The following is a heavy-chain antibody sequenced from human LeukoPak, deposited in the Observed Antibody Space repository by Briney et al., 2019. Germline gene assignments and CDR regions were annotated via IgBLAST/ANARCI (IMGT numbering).Heavy chain of an antibody. CDR1: GFTASTTY. D-gene: IGHD1-26*01. V-gene: IGHV3-66*04. CDR3: ARRIVGATSAYYFDY. CDR2: IYSGGST. Sequence: GGSLRLSCAASGFTASTTYMSWVRQAPGKGLEWVSVIYSGGSTYYLDSVKGRFTISRDNSKNTLYLQMDSLRVEDTAVYYCARRIVGATSAYYFDYWGQGTLVTVSS. J-gene: IGHJ4*02.